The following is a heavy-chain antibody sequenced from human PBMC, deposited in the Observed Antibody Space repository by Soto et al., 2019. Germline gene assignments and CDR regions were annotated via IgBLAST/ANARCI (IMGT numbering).Heavy chain of an antibody. CDR3: AKDPFTPHAYCGGDCYSTVY. J-gene: IGHJ4*02. D-gene: IGHD2-21*02. CDR1: GFTFSSYA. Sequence: GGSLRLSCAASGFTFSSYAMSWVRQAPGKGLEWVSAISGSGGSTYYADSVKGRFTISRDNSKNTLYLQMNSLKAEDTAVYYCAKDPFTPHAYCGGDCYSTVYWGQGTLVTVSS. CDR2: ISGSGGST. V-gene: IGHV3-23*01.